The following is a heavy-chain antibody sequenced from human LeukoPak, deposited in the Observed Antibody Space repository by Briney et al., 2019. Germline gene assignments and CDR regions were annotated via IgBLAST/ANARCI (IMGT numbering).Heavy chain of an antibody. CDR1: GYTFTSNY. D-gene: IGHD2-2*01. J-gene: IGHJ4*02. V-gene: IGHV1-46*01. CDR3: ARSRPRYCSSTSCYGGDY. Sequence: ASVKVSCKAFGYTFTSNYMHWVRQAPGQGPEWMGVINPSGGSTSYAQKFQGRVTMTRDMSTSTVYMELRSLRSDDTAVYYCARSRPRYCSSTSCYGGDYWGQGTLVTVSS. CDR2: INPSGGST.